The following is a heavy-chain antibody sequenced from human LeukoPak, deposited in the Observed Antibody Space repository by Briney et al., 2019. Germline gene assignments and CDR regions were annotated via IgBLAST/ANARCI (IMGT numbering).Heavy chain of an antibody. Sequence: SETLSLTCTVSGGSISSSSYYWGWIRQPPGKGLEWIGSIYYSGSTYYNPSLKSRVTISVDTSKNQFSLKLSSVTAADTAVYYCARHVSPSSSITADAFDIWGQGTMVTVSS. CDR2: IYYSGST. J-gene: IGHJ3*02. CDR1: GGSISSSSYY. D-gene: IGHD3-3*01. CDR3: ARHVSPSSSITADAFDI. V-gene: IGHV4-39*01.